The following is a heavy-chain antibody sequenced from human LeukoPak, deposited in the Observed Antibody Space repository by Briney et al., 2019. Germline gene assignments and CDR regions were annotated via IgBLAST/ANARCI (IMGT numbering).Heavy chain of an antibody. V-gene: IGHV3-15*01. CDR2: IKSKTDGGTT. D-gene: IGHD2-2*01. Sequence: GGSLRLSCAASGFTFNTYWMSWVRQAPGKGLEWVGRIKSKTDGGTTDYAAPVKGRFTISRDDSKNTLYLQMNSLKTEDTAVYYCAKGRGILVVDASDNWGQGTLVTVSS. J-gene: IGHJ4*02. CDR1: GFTFNTYW. CDR3: AKGRGILVVDASDN.